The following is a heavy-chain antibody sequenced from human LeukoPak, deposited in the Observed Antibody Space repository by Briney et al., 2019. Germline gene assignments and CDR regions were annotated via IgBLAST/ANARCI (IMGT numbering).Heavy chain of an antibody. CDR3: ARVRIFGVVKEFDY. V-gene: IGHV4-59*01. J-gene: IGHJ4*02. D-gene: IGHD3-3*02. CDR2: LYNSENT. CDR1: GASISSYY. Sequence: SETLSLICTVSGASISSYYWTWIRQPPGKRLEWIGYLYNSENTSYNPSLQSRVTISLDLSKNQFSLKLTSVTAADTAVYYCARVRIFGVVKEFDYWAREPWSPSPQ.